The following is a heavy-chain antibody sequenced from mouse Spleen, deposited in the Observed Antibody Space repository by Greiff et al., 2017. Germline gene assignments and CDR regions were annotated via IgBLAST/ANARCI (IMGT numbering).Heavy chain of an antibody. J-gene: IGHJ4*01. CDR2: INPYNDGT. CDR3: ARGAGSSYHAMDY. Sequence: EVQLQQSGPELVKPGASVKMSCTASGFTFTSYVMHWVKQKPGQGLEWIGYINPYNDGTKYNEKFKGKATLTSDKSSSTAYMELSSLTSEDSAVYYCARGAGSSYHAMDYWGQGTSVTVSS. CDR1: GFTFTSYV. V-gene: IGHV1-14*01. D-gene: IGHD1-1*01.